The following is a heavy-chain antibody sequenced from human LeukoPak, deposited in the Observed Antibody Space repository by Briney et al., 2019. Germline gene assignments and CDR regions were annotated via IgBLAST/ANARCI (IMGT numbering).Heavy chain of an antibody. CDR2: FDPEDGET. Sequence: ASVTVSCMVSGYTLTELSMHWVRQAPGKGLEWMGGFDPEDGETIYAQKFQGRVTMTEDTSTDTAYMELSSLRSEDTAVYYCATDGYTYNWFDPWGQGTLVTVSS. CDR3: ATDGYTYNWFDP. V-gene: IGHV1-24*01. D-gene: IGHD6-13*01. J-gene: IGHJ5*02. CDR1: GYTLTELS.